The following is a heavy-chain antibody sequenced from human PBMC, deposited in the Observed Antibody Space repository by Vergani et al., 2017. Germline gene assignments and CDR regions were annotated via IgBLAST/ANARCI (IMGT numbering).Heavy chain of an antibody. CDR3: ARFAWDTAMDSFDY. CDR1: GGSFSGYY. V-gene: IGHV4-34*01. Sequence: QVQLQQWGAGLLKPSETLSLTCAVYGGSFSGYYWSWIRQPPGKGLEWIGEINHSGSTHYNPSLKSRVIISVDTSKNQLSLQLSSVTAADTAVYYCARFAWDTAMDSFDYWGQGTLVTVSS. D-gene: IGHD5-18*01. J-gene: IGHJ4*02. CDR2: INHSGST.